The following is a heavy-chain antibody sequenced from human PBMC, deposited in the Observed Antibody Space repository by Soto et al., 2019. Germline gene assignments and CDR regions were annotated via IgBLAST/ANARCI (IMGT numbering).Heavy chain of an antibody. CDR2: ISAYNGNT. V-gene: IGHV1-18*01. J-gene: IGHJ4*02. CDR3: LVVVVAATDSGASDY. CDR1: GYTFTSYG. D-gene: IGHD2-15*01. Sequence: ASVKVSCKASGYTFTSYGISWVRQAPGQGLEWMGWISAYNGNTNYAQKLQGRVTMTTDTSTSTAYMELRSLRSDDTAVYYCLVVVVAATDSGASDYWGQGTLVTVYS.